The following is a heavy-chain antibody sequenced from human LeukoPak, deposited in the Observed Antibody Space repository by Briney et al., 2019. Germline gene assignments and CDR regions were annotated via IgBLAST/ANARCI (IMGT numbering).Heavy chain of an antibody. Sequence: GGSLRLSCAASGFTFTTFPMHWVRQPPGKGLEWVAVISYDGTDKHYADSVKGRFTISRDNSKSTLYLQMDSLRAEDTAVYYCASPNSMAGTHYFHYWGQGTLVTVSS. CDR3: ASPNSMAGTHYFHY. CDR1: GFTFTTFP. V-gene: IGHV3-30*04. CDR2: ISYDGTDK. D-gene: IGHD6-19*01. J-gene: IGHJ4*02.